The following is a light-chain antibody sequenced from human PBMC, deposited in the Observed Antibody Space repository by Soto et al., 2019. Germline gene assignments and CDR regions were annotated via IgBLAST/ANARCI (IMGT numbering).Light chain of an antibody. CDR3: QQYNHWPRT. CDR1: QGIGDT. CDR2: DTS. J-gene: IGKJ1*01. Sequence: EIVLTQSPGTLSLSPGERATLSCRASQGIGDTLAWYQHKPGQTPRLLIYDTSTRATGVPTRFSGSRSGAEFTLTINSLQSEDFAVYYCQQYNHWPRTFGRGTKVDIK. V-gene: IGKV3-15*01.